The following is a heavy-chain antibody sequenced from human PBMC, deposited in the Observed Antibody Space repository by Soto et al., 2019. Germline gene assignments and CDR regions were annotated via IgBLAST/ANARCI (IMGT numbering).Heavy chain of an antibody. D-gene: IGHD2-15*01. V-gene: IGHV1-69*01. CDR1: GGTFSSYA. CDR2: IIPIFGTA. Sequence: QVQLVQSGAEVKKPGSSVKVSCKASGGTFSSYAISWVRQAPGQGLEWMGGIIPIFGTANYAQKFQGRVTITAEESTSTAYMELSSLRSEDTAVYYCVASASKYCSGGSCSSPTGLDYYGMDVWGQGTTVTVSS. CDR3: VASASKYCSGGSCSSPTGLDYYGMDV. J-gene: IGHJ6*02.